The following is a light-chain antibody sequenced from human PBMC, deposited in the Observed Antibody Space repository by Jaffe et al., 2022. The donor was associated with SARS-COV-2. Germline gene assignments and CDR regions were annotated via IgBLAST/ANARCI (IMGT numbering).Light chain of an antibody. J-gene: IGLJ1*01. Sequence: QSALTQPPSASGSPGQSVTISCTGTSSDVGGYNYVSWYQQHPGKAPKLLIYEVSKRPSGVPDRFSGSKSGNTASLTVSGLQAEDEADYYCSSDAGRTNYVFGTGTKVIVL. CDR1: SSDVGGYNY. V-gene: IGLV2-8*01. CDR3: SSDAGRTNYV. CDR2: EVS.